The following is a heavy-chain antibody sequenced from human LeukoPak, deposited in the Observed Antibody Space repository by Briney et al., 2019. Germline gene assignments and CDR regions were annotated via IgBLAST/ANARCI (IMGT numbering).Heavy chain of an antibody. V-gene: IGHV4-34*01. CDR2: INHSGST. CDR3: ARAIVVVPAAINYYYGMDV. CDR1: GGSFSGYY. J-gene: IGHJ6*04. D-gene: IGHD2-2*01. Sequence: PSETLSLTCAVYGGSFSGYYWSWIRQPPGKGLECIGEINHSGSTNYNPSLKSRVTISVDTSKNQFSLKLSSVTAADTAVYYCARAIVVVPAAINYYYGMDVWGKGTTVTVSS.